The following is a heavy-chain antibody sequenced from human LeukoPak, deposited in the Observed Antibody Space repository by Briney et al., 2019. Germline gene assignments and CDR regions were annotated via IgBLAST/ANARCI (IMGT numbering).Heavy chain of an antibody. D-gene: IGHD6-13*01. CDR3: ARGPLGRSSSWYYFDY. V-gene: IGHV1-46*01. J-gene: IGHJ4*02. CDR1: EYTFTSYY. Sequence: ASVKVSCKASEYTFTSYYMHWVRQAPGQGLEWMGIINPSGGSTSYAQKFQGRVTMTRDTSTSTVYMELSSLRSEDTAVYYCARGPLGRSSSWYYFDYWGQGTLVTVSS. CDR2: INPSGGST.